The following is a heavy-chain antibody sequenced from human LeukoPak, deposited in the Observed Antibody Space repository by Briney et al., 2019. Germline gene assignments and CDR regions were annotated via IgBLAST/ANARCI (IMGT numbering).Heavy chain of an antibody. CDR2: ISSSGTTI. Sequence: GGSLRLSCVASGFTFSSYSMNWVRQAPGEGLEWVSYISSSGTTIYYADSVKGRFTISRDNARDSLFLQMNSLRAEDTALYYCVRDGFPGSYSSSWYYFDYWGQGTLVTVSS. CDR3: VRDGFPGSYSSSWYYFDY. D-gene: IGHD6-13*01. V-gene: IGHV3-48*04. CDR1: GFTFSSYS. J-gene: IGHJ4*02.